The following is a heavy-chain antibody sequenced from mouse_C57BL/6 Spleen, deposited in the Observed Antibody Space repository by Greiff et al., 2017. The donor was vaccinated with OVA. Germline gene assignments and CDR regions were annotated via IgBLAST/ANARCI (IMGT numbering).Heavy chain of an antibody. D-gene: IGHD2-2*01. Sequence: QVQLQQSGPELVKPGASVKISCKASGYAFSSSWMNWVKQRPGRGLEWIGRIYPGDGDTKYNGKFKGKATLTADKSSSTAYMQLSSLTSEDCAVYFGANYGYDGFDVWGTGTTVTVSS. J-gene: IGHJ1*03. V-gene: IGHV1-82*01. CDR1: GYAFSSSW. CDR2: IYPGDGDT. CDR3: ANYGYDGFDV.